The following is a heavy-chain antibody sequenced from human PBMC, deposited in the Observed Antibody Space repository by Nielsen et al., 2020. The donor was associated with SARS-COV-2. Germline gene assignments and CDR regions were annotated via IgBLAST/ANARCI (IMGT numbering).Heavy chain of an antibody. CDR2: INTDGSNT. CDR1: GFTFGTSW. Sequence: GESLKISCAASGFTFGTSWMSWVRQAPGKRLMVVSVINTDGSNTLYADSVKGRFTISRDNSRNTLYLQMNSLGAEDTAVYYCVRDYFASFDYWGQGTLVTVSS. CDR3: VRDYFASFDY. D-gene: IGHD2/OR15-2a*01. J-gene: IGHJ4*02. V-gene: IGHV3-74*01.